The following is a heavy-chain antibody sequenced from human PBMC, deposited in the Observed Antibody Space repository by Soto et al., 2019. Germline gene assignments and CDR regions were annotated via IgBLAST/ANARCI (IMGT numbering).Heavy chain of an antibody. J-gene: IGHJ4*02. CDR2: ISSSGSTI. D-gene: IGHD2-2*01. CDR1: GFTFSDYY. V-gene: IGHV3-11*01. Sequence: GGSLRLSCAASGFTFSDYYMSWVRQAPGKGLEWVSYISSSGSTIYYADSVKGRFTISRDNAKNSLYLQMNSLRAEDTAVYYCARDPRVVVPAAPFDYRGQGTLVTVSS. CDR3: ARDPRVVVPAAPFDY.